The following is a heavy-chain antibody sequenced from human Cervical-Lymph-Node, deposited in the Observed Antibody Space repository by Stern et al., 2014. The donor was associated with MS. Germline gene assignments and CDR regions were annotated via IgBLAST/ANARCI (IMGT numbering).Heavy chain of an antibody. CDR3: ARGNVPSYYYDSSGDYGMDV. D-gene: IGHD3-22*01. CDR1: GYTFTSYG. V-gene: IGHV1-18*01. CDR2: ISAYNGNT. Sequence: QVQLVQSGAEVKKPGASVKVSCKASGYTFTSYGISWVRQAPGQGLEWMGWISAYNGNTNYAQKLQGRVTMTTDTSTSTAYMELRSLRSDDTAVYYCARGNVPSYYYDSSGDYGMDVWGQGTTVTVSS. J-gene: IGHJ6*02.